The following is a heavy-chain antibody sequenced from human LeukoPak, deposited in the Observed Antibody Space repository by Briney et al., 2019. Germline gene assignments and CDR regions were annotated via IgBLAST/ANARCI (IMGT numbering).Heavy chain of an antibody. V-gene: IGHV3-9*01. D-gene: IGHD5-24*01. J-gene: IGHJ4*02. CDR2: ISWNSVNI. CDR1: GFTFDDYA. Sequence: PGGSLRLSCAASGFTFDDYAMHWVRQAPGKGLEWVSGISWNSVNIGHEVSVKGRFTISRDNAKNSLHLQMNSLRPEDTALYYCVKDRGLRNQWLQVTYDSWGQGTLVTVSS. CDR3: VKDRGLRNQWLQVTYDS.